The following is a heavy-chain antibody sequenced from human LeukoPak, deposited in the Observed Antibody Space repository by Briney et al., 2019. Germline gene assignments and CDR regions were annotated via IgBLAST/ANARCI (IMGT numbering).Heavy chain of an antibody. V-gene: IGHV1-69*04. J-gene: IGHJ4*02. Sequence: ASVKVPCKASGGTFSSYAISWVRQAPGQGLEWMGRIIPILGIANYAQQFQGRVTITADKSTSTAYMELSSLRSEDTAVYYCARAYYYDSSGYYYDYWGQGTLVTVSS. D-gene: IGHD3-22*01. CDR1: GGTFSSYA. CDR3: ARAYYYDSSGYYYDY. CDR2: IIPILGIA.